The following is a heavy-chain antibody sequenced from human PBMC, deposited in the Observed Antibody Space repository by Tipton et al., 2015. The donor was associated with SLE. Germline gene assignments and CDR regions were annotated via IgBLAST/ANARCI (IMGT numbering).Heavy chain of an antibody. Sequence: GLVKPSETLSLTCTVSGGSISGHYWIWIRQPPGKGLEWIGTVYHTGSTYYDPSLKSRVTLSMDTSKNQFSLRLNSVTAADTAVYYCATNGHGETYEFFTEYLRHWGQGTLVTVSS. D-gene: IGHD5-12*01. V-gene: IGHV4-59*11. J-gene: IGHJ1*01. CDR1: GGSISGHY. CDR3: ATNGHGETYEFFTEYLRH. CDR2: VYHTGST.